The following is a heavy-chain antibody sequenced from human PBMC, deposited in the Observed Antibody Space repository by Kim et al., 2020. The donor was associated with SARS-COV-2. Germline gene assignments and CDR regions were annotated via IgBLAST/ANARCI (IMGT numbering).Heavy chain of an antibody. V-gene: IGHV4-34*01. D-gene: IGHD2-2*01. CDR3: ATALTKDIVVVPAAKRHYYYGMDV. CDR1: GGSFSGYY. CDR2: INHSGST. Sequence: SETLSLTCAVYGGSFSGYYWSWIRQPPGKGLEWIGEINHSGSTNYNPSLKSRVTISVDTSKNQFSLKLSSVTAADTAVYYCATALTKDIVVVPAAKRHYYYGMDVWGQGTTVTVSS. J-gene: IGHJ6*02.